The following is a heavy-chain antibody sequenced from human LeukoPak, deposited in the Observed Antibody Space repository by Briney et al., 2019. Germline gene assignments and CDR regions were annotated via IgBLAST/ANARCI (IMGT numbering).Heavy chain of an antibody. CDR1: GGSISSYY. D-gene: IGHD3-9*01. V-gene: IGHV4-4*07. CDR2: IYTSGST. J-gene: IGHJ5*02. Sequence: PSETLSLTCTVSGGSISSYYWSWIRQPAGKGLEWIGRIYTSGSTNYNPSLKSRVTISVDTSKNQFSLNLSSVTAADTAVYYYARSVLRYFDWLPNMNHPFDPWGQGTLVTVSS. CDR3: ARSVLRYFDWLPNMNHPFDP.